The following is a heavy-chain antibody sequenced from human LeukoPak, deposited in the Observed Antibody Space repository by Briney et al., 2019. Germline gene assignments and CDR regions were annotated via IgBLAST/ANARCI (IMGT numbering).Heavy chain of an antibody. V-gene: IGHV4-39*01. Sequence: SETLSLTCTVSGGSISSSSYYWGWVRQPPGKGLEWIGSIYYSGSTYYNPSLKSRVTISVDTSKNQFSLKLSSVTAADTAVYYCGASVGAVFDYWGQGTLVTVSS. J-gene: IGHJ4*02. CDR2: IYYSGST. D-gene: IGHD1-26*01. CDR1: GGSISSSSYY. CDR3: GASVGAVFDY.